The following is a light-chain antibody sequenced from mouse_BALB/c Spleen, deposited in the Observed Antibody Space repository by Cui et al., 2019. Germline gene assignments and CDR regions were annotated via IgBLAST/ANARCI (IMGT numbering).Light chain of an antibody. Sequence: DILLTQSPAIMSVSPGVRVSFSCRASQSIGTSIHWYQQRTNGSPRLLIKYASESISGIPSRFSGSGSGTDFTLSINSVESEDIADYYCQQSNSWPTLTFGAGTKLELK. V-gene: IGKV5-48*01. CDR3: QQSNSWPTLT. CDR1: QSIGTS. J-gene: IGKJ5*01. CDR2: YAS.